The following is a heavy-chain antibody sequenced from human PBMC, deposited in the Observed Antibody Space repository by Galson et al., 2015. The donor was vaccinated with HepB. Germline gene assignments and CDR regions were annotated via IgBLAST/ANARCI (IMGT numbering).Heavy chain of an antibody. V-gene: IGHV3-33*01. Sequence: SLRLSCAASGFSFSNYGLHWVRQAPGKGLEWVAVIWYDGNDRDYADSVKGRFTISRDNSKNTLYLQMNSLRAEDTAVYYCARDASRVGLVWYSDYWGQGTLVSVSS. CDR3: ARDASRVGLVWYSDY. J-gene: IGHJ4*02. D-gene: IGHD3-16*01. CDR2: IWYDGNDR. CDR1: GFSFSNYG.